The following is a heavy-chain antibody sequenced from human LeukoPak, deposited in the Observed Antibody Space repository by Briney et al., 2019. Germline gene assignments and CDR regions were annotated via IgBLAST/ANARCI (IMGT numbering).Heavy chain of an antibody. J-gene: IGHJ4*02. V-gene: IGHV3-73*01. CDR3: TRRNYLIDY. Sequence: QPGGSLRLSCAASGFTFSGSAMHWVRQASGKGLEWVGRIRSKANSYATAYAASVKGRFTISRGDSKNTAYLQMNSLKTEDTAVYYCTRRNYLIDYWGQGTLVTVSS. D-gene: IGHD1-7*01. CDR1: GFTFSGSA. CDR2: IRSKANSYAT.